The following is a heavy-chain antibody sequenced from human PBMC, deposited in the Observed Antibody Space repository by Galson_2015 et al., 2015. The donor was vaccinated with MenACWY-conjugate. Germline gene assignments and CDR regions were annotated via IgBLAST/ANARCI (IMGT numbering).Heavy chain of an antibody. Sequence: SLRLSCAASGFTFSRYWMHWVRRSPGKGLVWVSRINSDGSAADYADSVKGRFTISRDNAKNTLYLQMNSLRAEDTAVYYCATYCSSPSCYANGACWGQGTLVTVSS. J-gene: IGHJ4*02. CDR1: GFTFSRYW. D-gene: IGHD2-2*01. V-gene: IGHV3-74*01. CDR3: ATYCSSPSCYANGAC. CDR2: INSDGSAA.